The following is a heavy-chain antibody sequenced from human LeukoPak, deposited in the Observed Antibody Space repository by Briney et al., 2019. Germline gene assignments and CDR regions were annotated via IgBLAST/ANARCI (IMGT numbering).Heavy chain of an antibody. D-gene: IGHD3-16*01. CDR1: GYTFTSYG. Sequence: ASVKVSCKASGYTFTSYGISWVRQAPGQGLEWMGIIKPSGGSTSYAQKFQGRVTMTRDTSTSTVYMELSSLRSDDTAVYYCAREGLGELTLDYWGQGTLVTVSS. CDR2: IKPSGGST. V-gene: IGHV1-46*01. J-gene: IGHJ4*02. CDR3: AREGLGELTLDY.